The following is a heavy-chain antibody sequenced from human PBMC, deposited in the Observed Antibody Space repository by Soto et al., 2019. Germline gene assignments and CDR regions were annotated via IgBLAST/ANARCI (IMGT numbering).Heavy chain of an antibody. CDR2: TYYRSKWYN. Sequence: SHTLSLTCAISGDSVSSNSAAWNWIRQSPSRGLEWLGRTYYRSKWYNDYAVSVKSRITINPDTSKNQFSLQLNSVTPEDTAVYYCARDEKEITIFGVVHDYYYYGMDVWGQGTTVTVSS. CDR3: ARDEKEITIFGVVHDYYYYGMDV. V-gene: IGHV6-1*01. CDR1: GDSVSSNSAA. D-gene: IGHD3-3*01. J-gene: IGHJ6*02.